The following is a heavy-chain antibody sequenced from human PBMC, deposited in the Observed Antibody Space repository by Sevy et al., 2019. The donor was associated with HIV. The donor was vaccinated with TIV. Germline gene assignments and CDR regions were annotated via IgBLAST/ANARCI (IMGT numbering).Heavy chain of an antibody. CDR1: GFTFSSYY. CDR3: AKDRGDYSPYYYYYGMDV. J-gene: IGHJ6*02. Sequence: GGSLRLSCAASGFTFSSYYMNWVRQAPGKGLEWVSAISGSGGSTYYADSVKGRFTISRDNSKNTLYLQMNSLRAEDTAVYYCAKDRGDYSPYYYYYGMDVWGQGTTVTVSS. D-gene: IGHD4-17*01. CDR2: ISGSGGST. V-gene: IGHV3-23*01.